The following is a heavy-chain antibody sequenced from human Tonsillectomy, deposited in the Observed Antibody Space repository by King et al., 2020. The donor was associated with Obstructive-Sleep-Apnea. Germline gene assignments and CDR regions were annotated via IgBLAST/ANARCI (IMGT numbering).Heavy chain of an antibody. D-gene: IGHD3-22*01. J-gene: IGHJ3*02. CDR3: ARSLEDYYDSSGSLGFAFDI. CDR1: GYSFTTKF. Sequence: VQLVESGAEVKEPGASVKVSCKASGYSFTTKFLHWVRQAPGQGLEWMGIITPSGGRATDAQKVRGRVTMTRDTSTSTVYMDLSSLRSEDTAVYFCARSLEDYYDSSGSLGFAFDIWGQGTMVTVSS. CDR2: ITPSGGRA. V-gene: IGHV1-46*01.